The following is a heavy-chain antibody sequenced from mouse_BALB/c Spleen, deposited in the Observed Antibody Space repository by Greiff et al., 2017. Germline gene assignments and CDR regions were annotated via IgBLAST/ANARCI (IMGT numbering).Heavy chain of an antibody. J-gene: IGHJ3*01. CDR1: GFSLSTSGMG. V-gene: IGHV8-12*01. CDR2: IYWDDDK. D-gene: IGHD1-1*02. CDR3: ARRAEGYGLAY. Sequence: QVQLKESGPGILQPSQTLSLTCSFSGFSLSTSGMGVSWIRQPSGKGLEWLAHIYWDDDKRYNPSLKSRLTISKDTSRNQVFLKITSVDTADTATYYCARRAEGYGLAYWGQGTLVTVSA.